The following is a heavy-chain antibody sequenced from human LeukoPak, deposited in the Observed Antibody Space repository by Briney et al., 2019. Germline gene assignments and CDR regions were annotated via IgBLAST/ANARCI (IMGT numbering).Heavy chain of an antibody. CDR1: GGSISSGDYY. D-gene: IGHD2-15*01. CDR2: IYYSGNT. J-gene: IGHJ5*02. Sequence: SETLSLTCTVSGGSISSGDYYWSWIRQPPGKGLEWIGYIYYSGNTYYNPSLKSRITISVDTSKNQFSLNLSSVTAADTAVYYCAYSRSAVLNWFDPWGQGTLVTVSS. CDR3: AYSRSAVLNWFDP. V-gene: IGHV4-30-4*01.